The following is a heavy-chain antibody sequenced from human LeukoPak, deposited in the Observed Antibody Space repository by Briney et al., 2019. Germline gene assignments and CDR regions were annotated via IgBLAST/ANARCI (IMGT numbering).Heavy chain of an antibody. CDR1: GFTFSSYA. V-gene: IGHV3-30-3*01. J-gene: IGHJ4*02. D-gene: IGHD3-16*01. Sequence: PGGSLRLSCAASGFTFSSYAMHWVRQAPGKGLEWVAVISYDGSNKYYADSVKGRFTISRDNSKNTLYLQMNSLRAEDTAVYYCARNDYNFDYWGQGTLVTDSS. CDR2: ISYDGSNK. CDR3: ARNDYNFDY.